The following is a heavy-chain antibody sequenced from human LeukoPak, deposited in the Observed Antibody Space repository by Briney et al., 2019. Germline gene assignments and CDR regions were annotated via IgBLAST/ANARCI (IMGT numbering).Heavy chain of an antibody. Sequence: GGSLRLFCAASGFTVSSNYMTWVRQAPGKGLQWVSVIYSSGSTYYASSVKGRFTITRDNSKNTLYLQMDSPRAEDSAVYYCAALPGGMDVWGQGTTVTVSS. CDR2: IYSSGST. V-gene: IGHV3-53*01. CDR1: GFTVSSNY. J-gene: IGHJ6*02. CDR3: AALPGGMDV.